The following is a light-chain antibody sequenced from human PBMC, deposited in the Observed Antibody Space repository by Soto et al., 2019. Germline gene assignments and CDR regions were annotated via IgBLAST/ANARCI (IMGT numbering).Light chain of an antibody. V-gene: IGKV1-5*03. CDR2: KAS. CDR3: QQYNFYSRT. CDR1: QSISTW. J-gene: IGKJ1*01. Sequence: DIQTTQSPSTLSASVGDTVTITCRASQSISTWLAWYQQKPGKVPKLLIYKASSLQSGVPSRFSGIGSGTEFTLTISSLQPDDFATYYCQQYNFYSRTFGQGTKVEIK.